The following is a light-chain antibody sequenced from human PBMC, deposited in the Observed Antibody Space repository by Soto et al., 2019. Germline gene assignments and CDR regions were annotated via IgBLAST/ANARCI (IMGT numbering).Light chain of an antibody. CDR1: SSDVGASKY. J-gene: IGLJ2*01. Sequence: QSALTQPASVSGSPGQSSTISCTGTSSDVGASKYVSWYQQHPGNAPKLMIYEVSNRPSGVSNRFSGSKSGNTASLTIAGLQAEDEADYYCSSYTSTITVLFGGGTKLTVL. V-gene: IGLV2-14*01. CDR2: EVS. CDR3: SSYTSTITVL.